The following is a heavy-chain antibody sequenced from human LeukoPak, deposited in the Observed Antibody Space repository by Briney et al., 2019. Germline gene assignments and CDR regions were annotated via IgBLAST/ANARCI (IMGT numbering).Heavy chain of an antibody. J-gene: IGHJ4*02. CDR2: INWNGGST. CDR1: GFTFDDYG. D-gene: IGHD6-19*01. CDR3: ARPSRNGTESQWARDY. Sequence: GGSLRLSCAASGFTFDDYGMSWVRQAPGKGLEWVSGINWNGGSTGYADSVKGRFTISRDNAKNSLYLQMNSLRAEDTALYYCARPSRNGTESQWARDYWGQGTLVTVSS. V-gene: IGHV3-20*04.